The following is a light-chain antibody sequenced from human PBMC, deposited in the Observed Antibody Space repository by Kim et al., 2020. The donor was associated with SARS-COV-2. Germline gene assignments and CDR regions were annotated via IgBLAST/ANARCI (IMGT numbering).Light chain of an antibody. V-gene: IGLV2-8*01. CDR1: SGAVGGYKY. CDR2: DVT. Sequence: QSVNSDCSRSSGAVGGYKYVSWYQQHPAKAPQLMIYDVTKRPSGVPDRFSGSKSGNTASLTVSGLQAEDEADYHGSSYAGSNNLVFGGGTQLTVL. J-gene: IGLJ3*02. CDR3: SSYAGSNNLV.